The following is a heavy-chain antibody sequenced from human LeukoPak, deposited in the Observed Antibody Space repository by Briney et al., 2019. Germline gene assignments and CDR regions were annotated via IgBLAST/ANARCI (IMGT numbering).Heavy chain of an antibody. Sequence: GGSLRLSCAASGFTFSSYTMSWVRQAPGKGLEWVSAISDSGGSTYYADSVKGRFTISRDNSKNTVYLQMNSLRAEDTAVYYCAKDRRGCSSTSCYYRFDYWGQGTLVTVSS. CDR1: GFTFSSYT. V-gene: IGHV3-23*01. CDR2: ISDSGGST. CDR3: AKDRRGCSSTSCYYRFDY. D-gene: IGHD2-2*01. J-gene: IGHJ4*02.